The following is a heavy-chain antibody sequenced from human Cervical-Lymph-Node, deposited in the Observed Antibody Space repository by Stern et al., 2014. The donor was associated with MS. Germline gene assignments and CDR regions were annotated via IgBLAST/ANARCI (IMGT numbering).Heavy chain of an antibody. CDR2: TTSKGDKT. V-gene: IGHV3-30*04. CDR3: ARDAMGTSGSYSSFDY. Sequence: VQLVESGGGVVQPGGSLTLSCEASGFSFNTYSMHWVRHGPGKGLEWVAATTSKGDKTYYADSVQGLFIIFRDNPRNRLHLQMDSLRAEDTAAYYCARDAMGTSGSYSSFDYWGQATLVTVSS. CDR1: GFSFNTYS. J-gene: IGHJ4*02. D-gene: IGHD3-10*01.